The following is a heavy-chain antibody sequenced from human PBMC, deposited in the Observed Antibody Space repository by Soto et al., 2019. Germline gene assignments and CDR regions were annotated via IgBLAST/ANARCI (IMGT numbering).Heavy chain of an antibody. CDR1: GFSVSTSGVA. CDR2: IYWDDDK. D-gene: IGHD3-22*01. J-gene: IGHJ5*02. CDR3: AHRGYDSSRYLNWFDP. V-gene: IGHV2-5*02. Sequence: QITLKESGPTLVKPTQTLTLTCTCSGFSVSTSGVAVGWIRQPPGKALEWLALIYWDDDKRYSPSLKSRLAITNDTPKNQVVLTMTNMDPVDTATYYCAHRGYDSSRYLNWFDPWGQGTLVTVSS.